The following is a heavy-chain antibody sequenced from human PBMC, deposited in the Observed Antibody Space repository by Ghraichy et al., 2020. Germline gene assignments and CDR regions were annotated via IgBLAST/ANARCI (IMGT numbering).Heavy chain of an antibody. J-gene: IGHJ4*02. CDR3: VRESLKLWPSFDS. D-gene: IGHD4-23*01. V-gene: IGHV3-21*04. Sequence: GGSLRLSCAASGFTFSTFTINWVRQAPGKGLEWVSSISGNPDNIYYADSVKGRFTISRDNAKNSVSLQMNSLTAGDTAVYYCVRESLKLWPSFDSWGQGTLVTVSS. CDR1: GFTFSTFT. CDR2: ISGNPDNI.